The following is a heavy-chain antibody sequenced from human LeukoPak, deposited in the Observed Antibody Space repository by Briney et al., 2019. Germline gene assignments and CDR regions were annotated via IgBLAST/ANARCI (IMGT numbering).Heavy chain of an antibody. J-gene: IGHJ4*02. V-gene: IGHV4-59*12. CDR3: ARVDCSGGSCYSGLDY. Sequence: SETLSLTCTVSGGSISSYYWSWIRQPPGKGLEWIGYIYYSGSTNYNPSLKSRVTISVDTSKNQFSLKLSSVTAADTAVYYCARVDCSGGSCYSGLDYWGQGTLVTVSS. D-gene: IGHD2-15*01. CDR2: IYYSGST. CDR1: GGSISSYY.